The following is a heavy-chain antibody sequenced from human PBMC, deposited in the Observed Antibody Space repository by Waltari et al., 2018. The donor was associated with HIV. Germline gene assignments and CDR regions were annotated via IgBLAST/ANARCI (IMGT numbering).Heavy chain of an antibody. CDR2: SSSSGSTI. J-gene: IGHJ4*02. V-gene: IGHV3-48*02. CDR3: VRDPKTSWGELDY. CDR1: GFVFSSYS. D-gene: IGHD3-16*01. Sequence: EVQLVGSGGGLVQPEESLRLSCAASGFVFSSYSMNWVRQAPGEGLELISFSSSSGSTIYYADFVKCRFTVSRDNAENSLYLQMNSLRDEDTAVYYCVRDPKTSWGELDYWGQGTLVAVSS.